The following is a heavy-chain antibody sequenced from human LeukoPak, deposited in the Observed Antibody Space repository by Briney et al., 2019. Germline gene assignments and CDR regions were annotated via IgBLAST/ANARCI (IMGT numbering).Heavy chain of an antibody. J-gene: IGHJ1*01. Sequence: GGSLRLSCAASGFTFSSYWMSWVRQAPGKGLEWVANIKQGGSEKYYVDSVKGRFTISRDNAKNSLYLQMNSLRAEDTAVYYCAREAYYYDSSGFEHWGQGTLVTVSS. D-gene: IGHD3-22*01. V-gene: IGHV3-7*01. CDR1: GFTFSSYW. CDR2: IKQGGSEK. CDR3: AREAYYYDSSGFEH.